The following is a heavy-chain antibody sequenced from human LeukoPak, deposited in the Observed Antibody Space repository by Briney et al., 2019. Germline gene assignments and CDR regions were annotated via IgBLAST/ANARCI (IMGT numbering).Heavy chain of an antibody. V-gene: IGHV3-21*01. D-gene: IGHD1-26*01. CDR3: AKAGGGSYYLYYYMDV. CDR1: GFTFSSYS. Sequence: GGSLRLSCAASGFTFSSYSMNWVRQAPGKGLEWVSSISSSSSYIYYADSVKGRFTISRDNAKNSLYLQMNSLRAEDTAVYYCAKAGGGSYYLYYYMDVWGKGTTVTISS. J-gene: IGHJ6*03. CDR2: ISSSSSYI.